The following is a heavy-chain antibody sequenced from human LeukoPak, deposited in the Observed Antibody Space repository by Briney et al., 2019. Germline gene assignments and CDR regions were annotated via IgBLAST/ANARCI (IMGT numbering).Heavy chain of an antibody. CDR3: ARDPELAVAGTFDY. CDR2: IYYSGST. CDR1: GGSISSGDYY. D-gene: IGHD6-13*01. Sequence: SETLSLTCTVSGGSISSGDYYWSWIRQPPGKGLEWIGYIYYSGSTYYNPSLKSRVTISVDTSKNQFSLKLSSVTAADTAVYYCARDPELAVAGTFDYWGQGTLVTVSS. J-gene: IGHJ4*02. V-gene: IGHV4-30-4*01.